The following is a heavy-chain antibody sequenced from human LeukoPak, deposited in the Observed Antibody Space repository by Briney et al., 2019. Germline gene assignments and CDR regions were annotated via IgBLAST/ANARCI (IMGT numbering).Heavy chain of an antibody. CDR2: IRYDGSNK. J-gene: IGHJ6*03. Sequence: GGSLRLSCAASGFTFSSYDIHWVRQAPGRGLEWVAFIRYDGSNKYYADSVKGRLTISRDNSKNTLYLQMNSLRAEDTAVYYCAKDLIGYDSSGYYRYYYMDVRGKGTTVTISS. D-gene: IGHD3-22*01. CDR1: GFTFSSYD. V-gene: IGHV3-30*02. CDR3: AKDLIGYDSSGYYRYYYMDV.